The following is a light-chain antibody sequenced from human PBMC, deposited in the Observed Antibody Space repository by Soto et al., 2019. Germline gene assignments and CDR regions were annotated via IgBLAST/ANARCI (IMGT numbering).Light chain of an antibody. CDR2: ATS. Sequence: EIVLTQSPGTLSLSPGERATLSCMASQSMNTRYSAWYQQKPGQPPRLLIYATSSRAPGIPDRFSGSGSGTDFTLTISRLEPEDFAVYYWQQYDDSARYKFGQGTQL. CDR1: QSMNTRY. V-gene: IGKV3-20*01. J-gene: IGKJ2*01. CDR3: QQYDDSARYK.